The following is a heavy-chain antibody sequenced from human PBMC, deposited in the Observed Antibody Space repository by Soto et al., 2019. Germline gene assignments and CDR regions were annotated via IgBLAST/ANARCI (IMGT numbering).Heavy chain of an antibody. CDR2: IYYSGST. D-gene: IGHD2-2*01. J-gene: IGHJ6*02. CDR3: ARGGEYCSSTSCYYYYYYGMDV. CDR1: GGSIISGDYY. V-gene: IGHV4-30-4*01. Sequence: PSETLSLTCTFSGGSIISGDYYWSWIRQPPGKGLEWIGYIYYSGSTYYSPSLKSRVTISVDTSKNQFSLKLSSVTAADTAVYYCARGGEYCSSTSCYYYYYYGMDVWGQGTTVTVSS.